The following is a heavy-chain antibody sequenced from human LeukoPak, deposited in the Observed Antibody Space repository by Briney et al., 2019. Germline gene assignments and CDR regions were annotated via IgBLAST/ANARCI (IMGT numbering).Heavy chain of an antibody. CDR3: ARDPGYSGYDGGLGFDY. D-gene: IGHD5-12*01. CDR2: INAGNGNT. Sequence: EASVKVSCKASGYTFTSYAMHWVRQAPGQSLEWMGWINAGNGNTKYSQNFQGRVTITRDTSASTAYMELSSLRSEDTAVYYCARDPGYSGYDGGLGFDYWGQGTLVTVSS. CDR1: GYTFTSYA. V-gene: IGHV1-3*01. J-gene: IGHJ4*02.